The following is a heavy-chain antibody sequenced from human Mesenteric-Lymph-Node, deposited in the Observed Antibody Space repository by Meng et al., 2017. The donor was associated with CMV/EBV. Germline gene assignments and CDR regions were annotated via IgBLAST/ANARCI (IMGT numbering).Heavy chain of an antibody. J-gene: IGHJ4*02. V-gene: IGHV3-66*03. CDR1: GFTFSSYA. CDR2: IYPSGST. CDR3: ARDEAFLWFGGLSD. D-gene: IGHD3-10*01. Sequence: GESLKISCAASGFTFSSYAMSWVRQAPGKGLEWVSVIYPSGSTYYADSVKGRFTISRDNSKNTLYLQMKSLRAEDTAVYYCARDEAFLWFGGLSDWGQGTVVTVSS.